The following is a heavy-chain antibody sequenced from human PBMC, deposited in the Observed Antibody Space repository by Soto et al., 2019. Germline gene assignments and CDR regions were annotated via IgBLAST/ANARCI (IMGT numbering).Heavy chain of an antibody. CDR2: IYSGGST. CDR1: GFTVSSNY. CDR3: ARMGNDFWSGSTPYYMEV. V-gene: IGHV3-66*01. J-gene: IGHJ6*03. D-gene: IGHD3-3*01. Sequence: GGSLRLSCAASGFTVSSNYMSWVRQAPGKGLEWVSVIYSGGSTYYADSVKGRFTISRDNSKNTLYLQMNSLRAEDTAVYYCARMGNDFWSGSTPYYMEVWGKGTTVTVSS.